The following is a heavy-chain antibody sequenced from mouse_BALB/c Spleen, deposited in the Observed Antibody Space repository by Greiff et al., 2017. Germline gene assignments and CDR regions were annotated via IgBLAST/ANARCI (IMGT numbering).Heavy chain of an antibody. CDR3: ARDDGYYGGFAY. CDR2: IWAGGST. Sequence: VKLMESGPGLVAPSQSLSITCTVSGFSLTSYGVHWVRQPPGKGLEWLGVIWAGGSTNYNSALMSRLSISKDNSKSQVFLKMNSLQTDDTAMYYCARDDGYYGGFAYWGQGTLVTVSA. J-gene: IGHJ3*01. D-gene: IGHD2-3*01. CDR1: GFSLTSYG. V-gene: IGHV2-9*02.